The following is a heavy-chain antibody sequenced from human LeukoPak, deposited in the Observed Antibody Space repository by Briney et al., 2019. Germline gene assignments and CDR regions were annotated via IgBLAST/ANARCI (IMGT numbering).Heavy chain of an antibody. Sequence: ASVKVSCKASGYTFTSYGISWVRQAPGQGLDWMGWISAYNGNTNYAQKLQGRVTMTTDTSTSTAYMELRSLRSDDTAVYYCARDPLSPYYMDVWGKGTTVTISS. J-gene: IGHJ6*03. CDR2: ISAYNGNT. CDR1: GYTFTSYG. CDR3: ARDPLSPYYMDV. V-gene: IGHV1-18*01.